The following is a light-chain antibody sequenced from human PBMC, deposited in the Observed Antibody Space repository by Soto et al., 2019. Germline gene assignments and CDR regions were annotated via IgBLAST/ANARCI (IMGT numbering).Light chain of an antibody. J-gene: IGKJ4*01. CDR2: DAS. Sequence: DIRMTQSPSTLSASAGDRVTITCRASQSISSWLAWYQQKPGKAPKLLIFDASSLESGTPYRFSGRRSGTQFTLTINGLQPDDFATYYCQQYDNYKPLTFGGGTKVDIK. V-gene: IGKV1-5*01. CDR1: QSISSW. CDR3: QQYDNYKPLT.